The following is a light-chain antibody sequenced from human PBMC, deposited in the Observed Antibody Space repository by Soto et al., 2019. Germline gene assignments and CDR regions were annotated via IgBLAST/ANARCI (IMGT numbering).Light chain of an antibody. CDR2: AAS. J-gene: IGKJ2*01. V-gene: IGKV1-12*01. CDR3: QQANAFPHT. CDR1: QDIRSW. Sequence: DVRMTQSPSSVSASVGDRVTITCLASQDIRSWLTWYQQKPGKAPKLLIYAASTLQSGVPSRFSGSGSATDFTLTINSLQPEDFATYYCQQANAFPHTFGQGTKLEIK.